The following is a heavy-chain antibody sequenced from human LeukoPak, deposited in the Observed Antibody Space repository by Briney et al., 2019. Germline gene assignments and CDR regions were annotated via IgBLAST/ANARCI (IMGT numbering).Heavy chain of an antibody. V-gene: IGHV4-31*03. CDR1: GGSISSGGYY. CDR2: IYYSGST. Sequence: PSETLSLTCTVSGGSISSGGYYWSWIRQHPGKGLEWLGYIYYSGSTYYNPSLKGRATISVDTSKNQFSLKLSSVTAADTAVYYCARARRPTYYFDYWGQGTLVTVSS. CDR3: ARARRPTYYFDY. J-gene: IGHJ4*02.